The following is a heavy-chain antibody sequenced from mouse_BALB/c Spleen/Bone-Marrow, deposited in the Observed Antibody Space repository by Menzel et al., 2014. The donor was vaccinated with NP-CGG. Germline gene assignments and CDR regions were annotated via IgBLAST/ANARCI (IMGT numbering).Heavy chain of an antibody. Sequence: QVQLKDSGAELVRPGASVKLSRKASGYSFTNYWMNWVKQRPGQGLEWIGMIHPSDSETRLNQKFKDKATLTVDKSSSTAYMQLSSPTSEDSAVYYCARFGNYEGFAYWGQGTLVTVSA. J-gene: IGHJ3*01. CDR1: GYSFTNYW. CDR2: IHPSDSET. CDR3: ARFGNYEGFAY. V-gene: IGHV1-74*01. D-gene: IGHD2-1*01.